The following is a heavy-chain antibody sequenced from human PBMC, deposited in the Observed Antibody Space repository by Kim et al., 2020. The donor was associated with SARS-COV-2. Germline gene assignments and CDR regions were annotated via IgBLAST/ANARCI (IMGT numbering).Heavy chain of an antibody. CDR1: GFTFSSYA. Sequence: GGSLRLSCAASGFTFSSYAMHWVRQAPGKGLEWVAVISYDGSNKYYADSVKGRFTISRDNSKNTLYLQMNSLRAEDTAVYYCARDPGCSGGSCYGMDVWGQGTTVTVSS. D-gene: IGHD2-15*01. CDR3: ARDPGCSGGSCYGMDV. J-gene: IGHJ6*02. CDR2: ISYDGSNK. V-gene: IGHV3-30-3*01.